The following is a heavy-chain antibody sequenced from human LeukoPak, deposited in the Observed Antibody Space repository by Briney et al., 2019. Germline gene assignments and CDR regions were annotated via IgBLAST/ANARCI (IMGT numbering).Heavy chain of an antibody. CDR2: ISSSSYI. CDR3: ARDMATMIAFDY. Sequence: GGSLRLSCAASGFTFSSYSMNWVRQAPGKGLEWVSSISSSSYIYYADSVKGRFTISRDNAKNSLYLQMNSLRAEDTAVYYCARDMATMIAFDYWGQGTLVTVSS. D-gene: IGHD3-22*01. CDR1: GFTFSSYS. J-gene: IGHJ4*02. V-gene: IGHV3-21*01.